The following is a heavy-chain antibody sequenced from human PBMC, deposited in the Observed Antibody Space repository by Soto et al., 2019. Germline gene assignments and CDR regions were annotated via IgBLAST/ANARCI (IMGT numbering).Heavy chain of an antibody. CDR3: ARSAIAGRADYYYYMDV. Sequence: QVQLVQSGAEVKKPGASVKVSCKASGYTFTSYDINWVRQATGQGIEWMGWMNPNSGNTGYAQKFQGRVTMTRNTSISTAYMELSSLRSEDTAVYYCARSAIAGRADYYYYMDVWGKGTTVTVSS. J-gene: IGHJ6*03. D-gene: IGHD6-13*01. CDR2: MNPNSGNT. CDR1: GYTFTSYD. V-gene: IGHV1-8*01.